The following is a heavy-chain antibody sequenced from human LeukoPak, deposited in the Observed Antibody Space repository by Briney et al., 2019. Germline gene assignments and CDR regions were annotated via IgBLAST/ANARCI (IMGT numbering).Heavy chain of an antibody. CDR2: TYYRSKWYH. CDR3: ARAAFTSGTPRGFDY. J-gene: IGHJ4*02. D-gene: IGHD6-19*01. V-gene: IGHV6-1*01. CDR1: GDSVSGNSVA. Sequence: SQTLSLTCAISGDSVSGNSVAWNWLRQSPLRGLEWLGRTYYRSKWYHDYAISVKSRMTINPDTSKNQFSLQLISVTPEDTAVCYCARAAFTSGTPRGFDYWGQGTLVTVSS.